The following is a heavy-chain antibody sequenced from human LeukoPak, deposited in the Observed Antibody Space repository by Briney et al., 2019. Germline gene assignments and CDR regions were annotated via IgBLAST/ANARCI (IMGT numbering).Heavy chain of an antibody. D-gene: IGHD1-26*01. CDR2: ISSSSSYI. V-gene: IGHV3-21*01. CDR3: ARSMAGSGSPFSTDY. Sequence: GGSLKLSCASSGFPFSSFSMNWVRQAPGKGREGVSSISSSSSYIYYADSVKGRFTISRDNAKNSLYLQMNSLRAEDTAVYYCARSMAGSGSPFSTDYWGQGTLVTVSS. J-gene: IGHJ4*02. CDR1: GFPFSSFS.